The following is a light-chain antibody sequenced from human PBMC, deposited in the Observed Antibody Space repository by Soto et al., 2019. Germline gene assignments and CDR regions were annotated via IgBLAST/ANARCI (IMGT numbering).Light chain of an antibody. CDR3: QQRTNWPPWT. Sequence: EIVLTQSPATLSLSPGERATLSCRASQSVSSYLDWYQQKPGQAPRLLIYDASNRATGTPARFSGSGSGTDFTLTISSLEPEDFAVYYCQQRTNWPPWTLGQGTKVEIK. CDR1: QSVSSY. V-gene: IGKV3-11*01. CDR2: DAS. J-gene: IGKJ1*01.